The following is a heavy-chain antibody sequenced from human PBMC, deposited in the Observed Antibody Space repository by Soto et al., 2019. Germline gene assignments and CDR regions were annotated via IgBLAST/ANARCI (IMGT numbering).Heavy chain of an antibody. Sequence: GGSLRLSCAASGFTFSSYWMSWVRQAPGKGLEWVANIKQDGSEKYYVDSVKGRFTISRDNAKNSLYLQMNSLRAEDTAVYYCARVQGYCSSTSCYADYFDYWGQGTLVTVSS. V-gene: IGHV3-7*01. CDR3: ARVQGYCSSTSCYADYFDY. D-gene: IGHD2-2*01. J-gene: IGHJ4*02. CDR2: IKQDGSEK. CDR1: GFTFSSYW.